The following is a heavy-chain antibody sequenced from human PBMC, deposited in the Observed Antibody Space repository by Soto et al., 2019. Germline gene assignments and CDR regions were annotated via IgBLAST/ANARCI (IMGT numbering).Heavy chain of an antibody. Sequence: GGSLRLSCAASGFTFSSYAMSWVRQAPGKGLEWVSAISGSGGSTYYADSVKGRFTISRDNSKNTLYLQMNSLRAEDTAVYYCARGRGFNFYYGLDVWGKGTRVTVPS. CDR3: ARGRGFNFYYGLDV. CDR1: GFTFSSYA. D-gene: IGHD3-10*01. V-gene: IGHV3-23*01. J-gene: IGHJ6*04. CDR2: ISGSGGST.